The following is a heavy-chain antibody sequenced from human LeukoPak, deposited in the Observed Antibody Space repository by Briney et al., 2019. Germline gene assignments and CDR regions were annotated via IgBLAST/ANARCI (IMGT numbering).Heavy chain of an antibody. J-gene: IGHJ6*03. D-gene: IGHD3-3*01. V-gene: IGHV3-23*01. CDR1: GFTISSNY. Sequence: QPGGSLRLSCAASGFTISSNYMNWVRQAPGKGLEWVSAISGSGGSTYYADSVKGRFTISRDNSKNTLYLQMNSLRAEDTAVYYCAKTASITIFIPYYYMDVWGKGTTVTVSS. CDR2: ISGSGGST. CDR3: AKTASITIFIPYYYMDV.